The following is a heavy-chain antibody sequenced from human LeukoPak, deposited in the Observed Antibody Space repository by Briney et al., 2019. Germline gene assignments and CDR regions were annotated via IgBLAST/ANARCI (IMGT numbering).Heavy chain of an antibody. J-gene: IGHJ6*03. CDR2: IYSGGST. D-gene: IGHD6-13*01. CDR3: ARGGSSSWYYYYYYMDV. CDR1: GFTVSSNY. V-gene: IGHV3-66*01. Sequence: LSGGSLRLSCAASGFTVSSNYMSWVRQAPGKGLEWVSVIYSGGSTYYADSVKGRFTISRDNSKNTLYLQMNSLRAEDTAVYYCARGGSSSWYYYYYYMDVWGKGTTVTISS.